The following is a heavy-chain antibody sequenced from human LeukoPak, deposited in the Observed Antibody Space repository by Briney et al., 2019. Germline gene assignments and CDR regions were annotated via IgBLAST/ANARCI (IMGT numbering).Heavy chain of an antibody. Sequence: ASVKVSCKASGYTFTSYGISWVRQAPGQGLEWMGWISAYNGNTNYAQKLQGRVTMTTDTSTSTAYMELRSLRSDDTAVYYCARGGKLLIAAAGIDWEEPDVWGQGTTVTVSS. J-gene: IGHJ6*02. CDR1: GYTFTSYG. CDR3: ARGGKLLIAAAGIDWEEPDV. D-gene: IGHD6-13*01. V-gene: IGHV1-18*01. CDR2: ISAYNGNT.